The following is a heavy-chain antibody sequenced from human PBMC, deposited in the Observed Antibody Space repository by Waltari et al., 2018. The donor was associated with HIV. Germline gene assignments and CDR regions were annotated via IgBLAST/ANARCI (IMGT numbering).Heavy chain of an antibody. CDR1: GGSFTGYS. CDR2: INEGGTT. CDR3: ARAREVNLLEWSIGPEASYYYGMDV. D-gene: IGHD3-3*01. J-gene: IGHJ6*02. V-gene: IGHV4-34*02. Sequence: QVQLQQWGAGLLKPSETLSLTCAVYGGSFTGYSFNWIRQSPGNGREWIGGINEGGTTSFHPSLKSRLTLSIDPSKRQFSLKLGSVTAADSGLYFCARAREVNLLEWSIGPEASYYYGMDVWGQGTPVTVSS.